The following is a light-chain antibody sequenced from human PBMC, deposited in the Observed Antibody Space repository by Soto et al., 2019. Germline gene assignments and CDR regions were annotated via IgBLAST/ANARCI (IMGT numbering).Light chain of an antibody. Sequence: QSVLTQPASVSGSPGQSITISCTGTARDIGGYQFVSWYQQHPDKAPKLIIVDVTKRPSGISSRFSASKSGTTAYLTISGLLPEDEAQYYCASYSSSETPVVFGGGTKLTVL. V-gene: IGLV2-14*03. CDR2: DVT. J-gene: IGLJ2*01. CDR1: ARDIGGYQF. CDR3: ASYSSSETPVV.